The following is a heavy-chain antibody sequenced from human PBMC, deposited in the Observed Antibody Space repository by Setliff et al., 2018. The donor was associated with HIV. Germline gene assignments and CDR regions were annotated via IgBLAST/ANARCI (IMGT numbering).Heavy chain of an antibody. J-gene: IGHJ4*02. CDR2: IYSSGTT. Sequence: PSETLSLTCTISGGSFSSYYWSWIRQPAGRGLEWIGRIYSSGTTNYNPSLKSRVTMSVDTSKNQFSLKLRSVTAADTAVYYCEVAGQWGQGTLVTVSS. CDR3: EVAGQ. V-gene: IGHV4-4*07. D-gene: IGHD6-19*01. CDR1: GGSFSSYY.